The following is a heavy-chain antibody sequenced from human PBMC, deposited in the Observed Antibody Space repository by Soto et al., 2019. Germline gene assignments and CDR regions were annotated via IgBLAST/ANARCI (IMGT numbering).Heavy chain of an antibody. CDR2: VSGSGGST. J-gene: IGHJ4*02. CDR3: AKDSGDYSKLFDY. Sequence: GGSLRLSCAASGFTFSSYTMTWVRQTPGKGLEWVSAVSGSGGSTYYADSVKGRFTISRDNSKNTLYLQMNSLRAEDTAVYYCAKDSGDYSKLFDYWGQGTLVTVSS. CDR1: GFTFSSYT. D-gene: IGHD4-4*01. V-gene: IGHV3-23*01.